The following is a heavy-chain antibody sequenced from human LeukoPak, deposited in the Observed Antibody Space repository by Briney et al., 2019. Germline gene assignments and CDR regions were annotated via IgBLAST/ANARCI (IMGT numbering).Heavy chain of an antibody. CDR2: ITNSGTYI. CDR3: ARGVGYNGSGSYLGY. J-gene: IGHJ4*02. CDR1: GFTFSSYR. Sequence: GGYLRLSCAASGFTFSSYRMKWVGQAQGKGVEWVSSITNSGTYIHYADSVKGRFTISRDNAKNSLYLQISSLRAEDTAVYYCARGVGYNGSGSYLGYWGQGTLVTVSS. D-gene: IGHD3-10*01. V-gene: IGHV3-21*01.